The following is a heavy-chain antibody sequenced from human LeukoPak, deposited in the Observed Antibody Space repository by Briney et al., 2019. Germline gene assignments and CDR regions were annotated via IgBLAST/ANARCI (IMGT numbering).Heavy chain of an antibody. CDR2: IIPIFGTA. J-gene: IGHJ5*02. V-gene: IGHV1-69*13. CDR3: AREGIGYCSSTSCHNWFDP. CDR1: GGTFSSYA. D-gene: IGHD2-2*01. Sequence: SVKVSCKASGGTFSSYAISWVRQAPGQGLEWMGRIIPIFGTANYAQKFQGRVTITADESTSTAYMELSSLRSEDTAVYYCAREGIGYCSSTSCHNWFDPWGQGTLVTVSS.